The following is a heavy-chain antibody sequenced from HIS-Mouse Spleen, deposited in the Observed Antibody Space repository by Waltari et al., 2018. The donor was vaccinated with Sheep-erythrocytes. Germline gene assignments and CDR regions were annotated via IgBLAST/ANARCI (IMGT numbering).Heavy chain of an antibody. D-gene: IGHD4-4*01. Sequence: QLQLVEAGGAVVQLGRSLSRSCSASGFPFCSYGMHWVRQAPGKGLEWVAVISYDGSNKYYADSVKGRFTISRDNSKNTLYLQMNSLRAEDTAVYYCAKREGYSNYYFDYWGQGTLVTVSS. J-gene: IGHJ4*02. CDR1: GFPFCSYG. CDR2: ISYDGSNK. CDR3: AKREGYSNYYFDY. V-gene: IGHV3-30*18.